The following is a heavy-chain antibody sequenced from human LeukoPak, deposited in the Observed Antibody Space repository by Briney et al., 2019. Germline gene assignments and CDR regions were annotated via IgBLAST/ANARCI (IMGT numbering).Heavy chain of an antibody. CDR1: GYTFTSYG. CDR2: IIPIFGTA. J-gene: IGHJ6*03. V-gene: IGHV1-69*06. CDR3: ASRQIQLWTHYYYYYYMDV. Sequence: SVKVSCKASGYTFTSYGISWVRQAPGQGFEWMGGIIPIFGTANYAQKFQGRVTITADKSTSTAYMELSSLRSEDTAVYYCASRQIQLWTHYYYYYYMDVWGKGTTVTVSS. D-gene: IGHD5-18*01.